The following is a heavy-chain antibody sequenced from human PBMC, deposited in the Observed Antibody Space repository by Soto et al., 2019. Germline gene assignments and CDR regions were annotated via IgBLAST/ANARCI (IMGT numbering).Heavy chain of an antibody. V-gene: IGHV4-31*03. D-gene: IGHD7-27*01. CDR3: AREWGNYNWFDP. J-gene: IGHJ5*02. CDR1: GGSISGGGYY. Sequence: QVQLQESGPGLVKPSQTLSLTCSVSGGSISGGGYYWSWIRQHPGEGLEWIGYIPYRGSTYYHPSPRSRLTISADTSKHQFSLKLSSVTAADTAVYYCAREWGNYNWFDPWGQGTLVTVSS. CDR2: IPYRGST.